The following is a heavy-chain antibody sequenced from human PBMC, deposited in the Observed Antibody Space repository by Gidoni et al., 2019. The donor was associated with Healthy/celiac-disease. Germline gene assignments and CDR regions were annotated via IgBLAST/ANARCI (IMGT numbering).Heavy chain of an antibody. CDR3: ARDLRDYDGSGSGGIEDYLDY. V-gene: IGHV3-21*01. D-gene: IGHD3-10*01. CDR1: GFTFCSYR. Sequence: EVQLVESGGGLVKPGGSLRLSCAASGFTFCSYRMNWVRQGPGTGLEWVTSISSSSSYIDYADSVKGLFTISRDNAKNSLYMQMNSLRAEDTAVYYCARDLRDYDGSGSGGIEDYLDYWGQGTLVTVSS. J-gene: IGHJ4*02. CDR2: ISSSSSYI.